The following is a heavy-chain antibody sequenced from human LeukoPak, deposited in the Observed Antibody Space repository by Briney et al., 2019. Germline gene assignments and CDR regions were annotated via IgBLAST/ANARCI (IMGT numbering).Heavy chain of an antibody. CDR2: ISYDGSNK. J-gene: IGHJ4*02. CDR1: GFTFSSYG. CDR3: AKEAAYCGGDCYSGSDY. D-gene: IGHD2-21*02. V-gene: IGHV3-30*18. Sequence: GRSLRLPCAASGFTFSSYGMHWVRQAPGKGLEWVAFISYDGSNKYYADSVKGRFTISRDNSKNTLYLQMNSLRAEDTAMYYCAKEAAYCGGDCYSGSDYWGQGTPVTVSS.